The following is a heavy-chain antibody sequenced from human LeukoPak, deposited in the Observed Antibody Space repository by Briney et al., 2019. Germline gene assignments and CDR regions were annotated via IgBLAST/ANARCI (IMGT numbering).Heavy chain of an antibody. CDR3: AKWPSRYFDWPPPYYYYYMDV. Sequence: GGSLRLSCAASGFTFSSYAMSWVRQAPGKGLEWVSAISGSGGSTYYADSVKGRFTISRDNSKNTLYLQMNSLRAEDTAVYYCAKWPSRYFDWPPPYYYYYMDVWGKGTTVTVSS. CDR2: ISGSGGST. CDR1: GFTFSSYA. J-gene: IGHJ6*03. D-gene: IGHD3-9*01. V-gene: IGHV3-23*01.